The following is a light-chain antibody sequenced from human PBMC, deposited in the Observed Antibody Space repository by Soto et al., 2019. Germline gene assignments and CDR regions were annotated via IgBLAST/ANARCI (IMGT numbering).Light chain of an antibody. CDR1: QSVLYSSNNKNY. CDR2: WAS. Sequence: DIVMTQSPDSLAVSLGERATINCKSSQSVLYSSNNKNYLAWYQQKPGQPPKLLIYWASTRESGVPDRFSASGSGTDSTLTISSLQAEDVAVYYCQQYYSTPWTFGQGTKVEIK. J-gene: IGKJ1*01. V-gene: IGKV4-1*01. CDR3: QQYYSTPWT.